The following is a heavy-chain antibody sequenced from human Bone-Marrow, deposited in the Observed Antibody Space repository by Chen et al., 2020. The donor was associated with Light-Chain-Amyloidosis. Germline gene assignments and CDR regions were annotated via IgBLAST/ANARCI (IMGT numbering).Heavy chain of an antibody. CDR2: IYPDDSDA. V-gene: IGHV5-51*01. CDR3: ARRRDGYNFDY. Sequence: EVQLEQSGPEVKKPGESLKISCTGSGHTFPNYWIGWVRQMPGKGLEWMGVIYPDDSDARYSPSFEGQVTISADKSITTAYLQWRSLKASDTAMYYCARRRDGYNFDYWGQGTLVTVSS. D-gene: IGHD5-12*01. CDR1: GHTFPNYW. J-gene: IGHJ4*02.